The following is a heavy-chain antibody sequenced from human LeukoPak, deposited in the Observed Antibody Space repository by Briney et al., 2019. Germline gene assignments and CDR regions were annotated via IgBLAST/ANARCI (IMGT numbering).Heavy chain of an antibody. V-gene: IGHV3-30*02. Sequence: TGGSLRLSCAASGFTFSSYGMHWVRQAPGKGLEWVAFIRYDGSNKYYADSVKGRFTISRDNAKNSLYLQMNSLRAEDTAVYYCARNPKTDYGENYYFDYWGQGTLVTVSS. J-gene: IGHJ4*02. CDR2: IRYDGSNK. D-gene: IGHD4-17*01. CDR1: GFTFSSYG. CDR3: ARNPKTDYGENYYFDY.